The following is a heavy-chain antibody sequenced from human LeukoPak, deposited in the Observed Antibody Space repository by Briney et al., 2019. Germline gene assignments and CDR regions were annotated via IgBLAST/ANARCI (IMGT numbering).Heavy chain of an antibody. Sequence: ASVKVSCKASGYTFTSYYMHWVRQAPGQGLEWMGIINPSGGSTSYAQKFQGRVTMTRDTSTSTVYMELSSLRSEDTAVYYCARVPKYYYDSSGYYRFDYWGQGTLVTVSS. J-gene: IGHJ4*02. CDR3: ARVPKYYYDSSGYYRFDY. CDR2: INPSGGST. CDR1: GYTFTSYY. D-gene: IGHD3-22*01. V-gene: IGHV1-46*01.